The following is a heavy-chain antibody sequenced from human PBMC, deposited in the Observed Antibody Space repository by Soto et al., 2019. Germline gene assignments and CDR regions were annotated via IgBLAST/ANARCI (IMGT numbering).Heavy chain of an antibody. CDR3: ARRVIDNWSQGHAFDF. J-gene: IGHJ3*01. Sequence: QLQLQESGPGLVKPAETLSLKCAVSGGSVSSGNYFWGWIRQPPGKGLEWIGNIYYNGDTYYSPSLKSPVPMSVDTAQNQFSLRLTSVTAADTAVYYCARRVIDNWSQGHAFDFWGQGTLVTVSS. CDR1: GGSVSSGNYF. V-gene: IGHV4-39*01. CDR2: IYYNGDT. D-gene: IGHD1-20*01.